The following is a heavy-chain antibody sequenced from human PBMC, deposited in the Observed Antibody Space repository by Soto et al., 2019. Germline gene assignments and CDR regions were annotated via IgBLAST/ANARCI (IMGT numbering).Heavy chain of an antibody. D-gene: IGHD2-21*01. CDR3: ANSHAGAHMTADAH. J-gene: IGHJ4*02. Sequence: TLSLTCAVSGGSINSGGYSWSWIRQPPGKGLDCIGFIYNRRSTYYKPSLKXXVTISLEXXKNQLSLKLSSVTDADTAVYYCANSHAGAHMTADAHWGQRTLVTVSS. CDR2: IYNRRST. CDR1: GGSINSGGYS. V-gene: IGHV4-30-2*01.